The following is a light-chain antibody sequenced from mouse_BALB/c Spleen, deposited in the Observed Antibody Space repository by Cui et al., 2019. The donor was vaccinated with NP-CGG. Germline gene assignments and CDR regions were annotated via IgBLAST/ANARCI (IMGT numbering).Light chain of an antibody. CDR3: ALWYSNHWV. V-gene: IGLV1*01. J-gene: IGLJ1*01. CDR2: GTN. CDR1: TGGVTIRNY. Sequence: QAVVTQESALTTSPGETVTLNCAASTGGVTIRNYANWVQEKPDHLFTGLIGGTNNRAPGVPARFSGSLIGDKAALTITGAQTEDEAMYFCALWYSNHWVFGGGTKLTVL.